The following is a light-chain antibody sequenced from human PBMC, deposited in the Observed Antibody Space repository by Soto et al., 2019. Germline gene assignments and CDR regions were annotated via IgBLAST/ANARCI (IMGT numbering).Light chain of an antibody. CDR1: QDINNW. CDR2: AAS. V-gene: IGKV1D-12*01. Sequence: DIQMTQSPSSVSASVGDRVTITCRASQDINNWLAWYQQKPGRAPKLLIYAASNLQRGVPSRFTGRGSGTDSTLTISNLQPEDFATYYCQQANSLPPTFGGGTKVDIK. CDR3: QQANSLPPT. J-gene: IGKJ4*01.